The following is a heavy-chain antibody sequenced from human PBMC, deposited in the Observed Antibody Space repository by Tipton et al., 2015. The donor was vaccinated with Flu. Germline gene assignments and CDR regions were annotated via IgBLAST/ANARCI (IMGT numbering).Heavy chain of an antibody. V-gene: IGHV4-34*01. Sequence: LRLSCAASGFTFRTYEMNWVRQPPGKGLEWIGEINHSGSTNYNSSLKSRVTISVDTSKNQFSLKLSSVTAADTAVYYCARGGGDCYYDLWGRGTRVTVSS. J-gene: IGHJ2*01. CDR1: GFTFRTYE. CDR3: ARGGGDCYYDL. D-gene: IGHD2-21*01. CDR2: INHSGST.